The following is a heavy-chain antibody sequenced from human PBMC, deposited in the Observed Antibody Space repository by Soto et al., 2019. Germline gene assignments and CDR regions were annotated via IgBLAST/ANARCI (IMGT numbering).Heavy chain of an antibody. Sequence: EVQLVASGGGLVQPGGSLRLSCAASGFTFSDHYMDWVRQAPGQGLEWVGRTRSKANSYTKAYAPSVKGRFTISRDDSKNSLYLQMNSLTTEDTAVYYWARAPTAYYYSYMDVWGKGTTVTVSS. CDR2: TRSKANSYTK. CDR1: GFTFSDHY. V-gene: IGHV3-72*01. J-gene: IGHJ6*03. D-gene: IGHD5-18*01. CDR3: ARAPTAYYYSYMDV.